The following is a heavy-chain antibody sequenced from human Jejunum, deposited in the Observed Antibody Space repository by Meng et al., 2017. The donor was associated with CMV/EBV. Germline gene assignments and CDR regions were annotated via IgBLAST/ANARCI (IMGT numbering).Heavy chain of an antibody. CDR1: FSTYE. CDR2: ISSSGNTV. V-gene: IGHV3-48*03. Sequence: FSTYEMNWVRQAPGKGLEWVSYISSSGNTVYYADSVKGRFTMSRDNAKNSLYLQMNSLRDEDTAVYYCAKDRDSWSGYYTIAWFDPWGQGTLVTVSS. D-gene: IGHD3-3*01. CDR3: AKDRDSWSGYYTIAWFDP. J-gene: IGHJ5*02.